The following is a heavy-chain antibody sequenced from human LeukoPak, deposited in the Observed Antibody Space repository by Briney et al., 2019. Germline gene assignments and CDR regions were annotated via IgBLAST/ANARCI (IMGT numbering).Heavy chain of an antibody. J-gene: IGHJ4*02. D-gene: IGHD3-10*01. CDR1: GFAFSNYW. V-gene: IGHV3-7*01. CDR3: ASTKGSGTYSSFDY. CDR2: IKQDGSEK. Sequence: TGGSLRLSCAASGFAFSNYWMSWVRQAPGKGLEWVANIKQDGSEKYNIDSVKGRFSISREEAKNSLYLQLNSLRVEEAAVYYCASTKGSGTYSSFDYWGQGTLVTVSS.